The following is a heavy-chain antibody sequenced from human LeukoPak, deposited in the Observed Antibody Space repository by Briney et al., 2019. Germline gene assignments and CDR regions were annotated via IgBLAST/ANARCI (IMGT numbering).Heavy chain of an antibody. D-gene: IGHD1-14*01. Sequence: GRSLRLSCAASGFTFDDYAMHWVRQAPGKGLEWVSGISWNSGSIGYANSVKGRFTISRDNAKNSLYLQMNSLRAEDTALYYCAKDIATGNRLYYFDYWGQGTLVTVSS. CDR3: AKDIATGNRLYYFDY. CDR2: ISWNSGSI. V-gene: IGHV3-9*01. J-gene: IGHJ4*02. CDR1: GFTFDDYA.